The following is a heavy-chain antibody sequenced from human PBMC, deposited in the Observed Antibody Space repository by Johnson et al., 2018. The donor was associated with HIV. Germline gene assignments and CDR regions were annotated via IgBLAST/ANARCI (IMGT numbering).Heavy chain of an antibody. CDR2: LFSGDST. J-gene: IGHJ3*02. V-gene: IGHV3-66*01. CDR1: GFTVSSYY. D-gene: IGHD1-14*01. Sequence: VQLVESGGGLVQPGGSLRLSCAASGFTVSSYYMSWVRQAPGKGLEWVSVLFSGDSTYYADSVKGRFTISRDNSKNTLYLQMNSLRAEDTAVYYCAKDPNPGGDALDIWGQGTMVTVSS. CDR3: AKDPNPGGDALDI.